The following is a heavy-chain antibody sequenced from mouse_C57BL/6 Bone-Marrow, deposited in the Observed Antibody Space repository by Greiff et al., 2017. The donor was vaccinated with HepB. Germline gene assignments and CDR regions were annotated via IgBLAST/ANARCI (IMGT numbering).Heavy chain of an antibody. Sequence: EADGGLVQPKGSLKLSCAASGFSFNTYAMNWVRQAPGKGLEWVARIRSKSNNYATYYADSVKDRFTISRDDSESMLYLQMNNLKTEDTAMYYCVSSYYGSSSPWFAYWGQGTLVTVSA. D-gene: IGHD1-1*01. CDR2: IRSKSNNYAT. CDR3: VSSYYGSSSPWFAY. V-gene: IGHV10-1*01. J-gene: IGHJ3*01. CDR1: GFSFNTYA.